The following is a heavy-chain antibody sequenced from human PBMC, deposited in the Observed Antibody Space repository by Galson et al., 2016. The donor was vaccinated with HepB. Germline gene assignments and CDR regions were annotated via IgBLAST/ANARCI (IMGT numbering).Heavy chain of an antibody. CDR1: GFTSNNAW. CDR2: IKSKTDGGPT. Sequence: SLRLSCAASGFTSNNAWMTWVRQGPGKGPEWIGRIKSKTDGGPTDYAEPVKGRFTISRDDLQNTVYLQMTSLKTEDTALYYCTVGYCSGGRVCYDDAFYIWGHGTMVTVSS. CDR3: TVGYCSGGRVCYDDAFYI. J-gene: IGHJ3*02. D-gene: IGHD2-15*01. V-gene: IGHV3-15*01.